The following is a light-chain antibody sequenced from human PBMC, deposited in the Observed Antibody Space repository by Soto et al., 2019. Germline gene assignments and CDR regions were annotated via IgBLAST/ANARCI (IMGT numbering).Light chain of an antibody. J-gene: IGLJ2*01. CDR2: LNSDGSH. CDR1: SWHSSYA. CDR3: QTWGTGIMV. V-gene: IGLV4-69*01. Sequence: QSVLTQSPSASASLGVSVKLTCTLSSWHSSYAIAWHQQQPEKGPRYLMKLNSDGSHSKGDGIPDRFSGSSSGAERYLTISSLQSEDEADYYCQTWGTGIMVFGGGTKVTVL.